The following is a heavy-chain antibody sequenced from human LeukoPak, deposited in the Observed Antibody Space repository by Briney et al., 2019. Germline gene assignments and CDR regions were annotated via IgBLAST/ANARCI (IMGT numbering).Heavy chain of an antibody. CDR1: GFTFSGSA. J-gene: IGHJ5*02. D-gene: IGHD5-18*01. Sequence: GGSLRLSCAASGFTFSGSATHWVRQASGKALEWVGRIRSKANSYATAYAVSVKGRFTISRDDSKNTAYLQMNSLKTEDTAVYYCTRQSVDTAISWGQGTLVTVSS. CDR2: IRSKANSYAT. CDR3: TRQSVDTAIS. V-gene: IGHV3-73*01.